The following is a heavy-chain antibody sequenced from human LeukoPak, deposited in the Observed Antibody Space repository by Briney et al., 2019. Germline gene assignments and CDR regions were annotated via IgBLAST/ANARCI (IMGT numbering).Heavy chain of an antibody. V-gene: IGHV3-11*01. CDR2: ISSSGSTI. D-gene: IGHD2-2*02. CDR1: GFTFSDHY. J-gene: IGHJ4*02. CDR3: ARDSGIGYCSSTSCYTDY. Sequence: GGSLRLSCAASGFTFSDHYMSWIRQAPGKGLEWVSYISSSGSTIYYADSVKGRFTISRDNAKNSLYLQMNSLRAEDTAVYYCARDSGIGYCSSTSCYTDYWGQGTLVTVSS.